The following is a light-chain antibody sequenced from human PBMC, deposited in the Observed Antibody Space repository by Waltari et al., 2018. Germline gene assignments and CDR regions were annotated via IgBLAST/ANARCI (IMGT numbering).Light chain of an antibody. J-gene: IGLJ2*01. CDR2: KDS. V-gene: IGLV3-27*01. CDR1: VLTKKY. CDR3: YSSTDNSGI. Sequence: SYELTQPSSVSVSPGQTAKITCSGDVLTKKYARWFQQKPGQAPVLMIYKDSERPSRIPERFSGSNSGATVTLTITGAQVEDEADYYCYSSTDNSGIFGGGTTLTVL.